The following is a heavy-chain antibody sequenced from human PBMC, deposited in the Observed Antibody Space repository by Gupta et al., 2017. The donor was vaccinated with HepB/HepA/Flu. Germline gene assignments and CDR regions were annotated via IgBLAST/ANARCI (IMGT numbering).Heavy chain of an antibody. Sequence: EVQLVESGGGLVQPGGSLRLSCAASGFTFSSHWVNWVRQAPGKGREWVANIKQDGSEKKYVDSVKGRFIISRDNAKDSMYLQMNSLRAEDTAVYYCARGSGSTTRALDIWGQGTMVTVSS. CDR3: ARGSGSTTRALDI. D-gene: IGHD2/OR15-2a*01. V-gene: IGHV3-7*01. CDR2: IKQDGSEK. J-gene: IGHJ3*02. CDR1: GFTFSSHW.